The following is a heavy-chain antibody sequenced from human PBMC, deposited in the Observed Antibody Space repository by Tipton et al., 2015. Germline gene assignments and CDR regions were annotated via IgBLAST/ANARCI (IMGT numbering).Heavy chain of an antibody. J-gene: IGHJ3*02. V-gene: IGHV1-69*01. CDR2: FIPIFGTE. D-gene: IGHD6-13*01. Sequence: QSGAEVKKPGSSVKVSCKASGGTFSSYAISWVRQAPGQGLEWMGGFIPIFGTEHYAQKFQGRVTITADESTSTAYMDLSSLRFEDTAVYYCAGMQQPLDAFNIWGQGTMVTVSS. CDR1: GGTFSSYA. CDR3: AGMQQPLDAFNI.